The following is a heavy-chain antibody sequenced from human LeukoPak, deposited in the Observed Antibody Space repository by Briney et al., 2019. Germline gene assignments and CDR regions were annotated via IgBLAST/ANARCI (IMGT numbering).Heavy chain of an antibody. Sequence: ASVKVSCKASGYTFTGYYMHWVRQAPGQGLEWMGRINPNSGGTNYAQKFQGRVTMTRDTSISTAYMELSRLRSDDTAVYYCAGGRVYCSSTSCFLFDYWGQGTPVTVSS. J-gene: IGHJ4*02. CDR2: INPNSGGT. CDR1: GYTFTGYY. CDR3: AGGRVYCSSTSCFLFDY. V-gene: IGHV1-2*06. D-gene: IGHD2-2*01.